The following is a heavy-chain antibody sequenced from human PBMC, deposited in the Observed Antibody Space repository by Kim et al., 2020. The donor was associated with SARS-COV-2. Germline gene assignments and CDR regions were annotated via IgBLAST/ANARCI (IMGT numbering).Heavy chain of an antibody. Sequence: SVKGRFTISRDNTKNTLYLQMNSLRAEDTAVYYCARVELLWFGEGWFDPWGQGTLVTVSS. J-gene: IGHJ5*02. D-gene: IGHD3-10*01. CDR3: ARVELLWFGEGWFDP. V-gene: IGHV3-53*01.